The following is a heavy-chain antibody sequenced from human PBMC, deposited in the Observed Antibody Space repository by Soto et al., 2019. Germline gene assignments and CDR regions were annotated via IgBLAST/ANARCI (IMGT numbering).Heavy chain of an antibody. Sequence: EVQLVESGGGLVQPGGSLRLSFAASGFTFSSYDMPWVRQATGKGLKWVSAIGTAGDTYYPGSVKGRFTISRENAKNSLYLQMNSLRAGDTAVYYCARGRDDILTGYQYFGYWGQGTLVTVSS. D-gene: IGHD3-9*01. CDR1: GFTFSSYD. V-gene: IGHV3-13*04. J-gene: IGHJ4*02. CDR2: IGTAGDT. CDR3: ARGRDDILTGYQYFGY.